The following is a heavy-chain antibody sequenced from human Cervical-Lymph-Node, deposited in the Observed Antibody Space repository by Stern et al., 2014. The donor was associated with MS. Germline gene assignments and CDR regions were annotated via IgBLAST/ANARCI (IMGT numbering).Heavy chain of an antibody. CDR3: ARLDYYENYFDY. CDR1: GGAISSSSYF. D-gene: IGHD3-22*01. J-gene: IGHJ4*02. V-gene: IGHV4-39*01. Sequence: QVQLQESGPGLVKPSETLSLTCTVSGGAISSSSYFWGWIRQPPGKGLEWIGAIYYSGNTHYKSSLKSRVTIPEDMTKNQFSLKLSSVTAADTALYYCARLDYYENYFDYWGQGILVTVSA. CDR2: IYYSGNT.